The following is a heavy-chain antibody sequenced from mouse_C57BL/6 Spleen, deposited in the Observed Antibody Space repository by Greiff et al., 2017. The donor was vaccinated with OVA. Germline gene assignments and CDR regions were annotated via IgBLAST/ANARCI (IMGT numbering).Heavy chain of an antibody. Sequence: EVQLQQSGPVLVKPGASVKMSCKASGYTFTDYYMNWVKQSHGKSLEWIGGINPDNGGTSYNQKFKGKATLTVEKSSRTAYMELNSLTSEDSAVYYCARVITHYFDYWGQGTTLTVSS. CDR3: ARVITHYFDY. D-gene: IGHD2-4*01. CDR1: GYTFTDYY. CDR2: INPDNGGT. V-gene: IGHV1-19*01. J-gene: IGHJ2*01.